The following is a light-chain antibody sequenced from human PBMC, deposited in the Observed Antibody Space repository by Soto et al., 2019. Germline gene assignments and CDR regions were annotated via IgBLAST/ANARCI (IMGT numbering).Light chain of an antibody. CDR3: QSYDSSLSGYV. CDR1: SSNIGAGYD. CDR2: GNS. V-gene: IGLV1-40*01. J-gene: IGLJ1*01. Sequence: QSVLTQPPSVSGAPGQRVTISCTGSSSNIGAGYDVHWYQQLPGTAPKLLIYGNSNRHSGVPDRFSGSKSGTSASLAITGLQAEDEADYSCQSYDSSLSGYVFGTGTQVTVL.